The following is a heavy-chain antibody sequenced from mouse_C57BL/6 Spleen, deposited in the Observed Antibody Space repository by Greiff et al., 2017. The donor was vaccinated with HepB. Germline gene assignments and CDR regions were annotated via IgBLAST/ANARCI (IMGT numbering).Heavy chain of an antibody. Sequence: VKLQESGAELVKPGASVKISCKASGYAFSSYWMNWVKQRPGKGLEWIGQIYPGDGDTNYNGKFKGKATLTADKSSSTAYMQLSSLTSEDSAVYFCARSRSITTGVDWYFDVWGTGTTVTVSS. CDR1: GYAFSSYW. J-gene: IGHJ1*03. CDR3: ARSRSITTGVDWYFDV. V-gene: IGHV1-80*01. CDR2: IYPGDGDT. D-gene: IGHD1-1*01.